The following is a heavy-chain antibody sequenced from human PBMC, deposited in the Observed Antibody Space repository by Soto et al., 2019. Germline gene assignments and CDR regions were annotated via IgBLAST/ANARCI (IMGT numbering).Heavy chain of an antibody. CDR3: ARVYVTTVTTGGDL. V-gene: IGHV1-18*01. CDR2: ISAYNGNK. D-gene: IGHD4-17*01. J-gene: IGHJ5*02. Sequence: QVQLVQSGAEVKKPGASVKLSCKASGYRLSSYGISWARQAPGQGLEWVGWISAYNGNKKYAQSLQDRVTLTTDTSTSTAYMELRSLISDDTAVYYCARVYVTTVTTGGDLWGQGTLVTVSS. CDR1: GYRLSSYG.